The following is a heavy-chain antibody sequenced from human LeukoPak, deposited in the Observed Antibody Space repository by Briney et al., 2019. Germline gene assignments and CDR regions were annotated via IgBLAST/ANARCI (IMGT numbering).Heavy chain of an antibody. V-gene: IGHV4-39*07. D-gene: IGHD3-9*01. Sequence: SETLSLTCTVSGGSISSSSYYWGWIRQPPGKGLEWIGSIYYSGSTNYNPSLKSRVTISVDTSKNQFSLRLSSVTAADTAMYYCARHDDILTGYYFHHWGQGTLVTVSS. CDR3: ARHDDILTGYYFHH. J-gene: IGHJ1*01. CDR1: GGSISSSSYY. CDR2: IYYSGST.